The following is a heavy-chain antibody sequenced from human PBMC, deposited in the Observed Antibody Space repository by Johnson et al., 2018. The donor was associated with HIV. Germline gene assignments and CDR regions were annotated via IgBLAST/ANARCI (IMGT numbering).Heavy chain of an antibody. CDR3: TRGESAYYESSGEYSEDAFDI. CDR1: RFTFSTYA. Sequence: MQLVESGGGLVQPGGSLRLSCAASRFTFSTYAMGWVRQSPGKGLEWVSGISGSGGSTYYADSVKGRFTISRDNSKNTLSLQMNSLRAGDTALYYCTRGESAYYESSGEYSEDAFDIWGQGTMFTVSS. J-gene: IGHJ3*02. CDR2: ISGSGGST. D-gene: IGHD3-22*01. V-gene: IGHV3-23*04.